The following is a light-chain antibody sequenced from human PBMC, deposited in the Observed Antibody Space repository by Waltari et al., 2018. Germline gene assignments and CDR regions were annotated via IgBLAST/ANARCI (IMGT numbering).Light chain of an antibody. V-gene: IGKV4-1*01. J-gene: IGKJ4*01. Sequence: DIVMTQSPDSLAVSLGERATIDCKSSQSILYSSNNKNYLAWYQRKPGQPPKLLIYWASTRESGVPDRFSGSGSGTDFTLTIGSLQAEDVAVYYCQQYYSTPPSFGGGTKVEIK. CDR2: WAS. CDR1: QSILYSSNNKNY. CDR3: QQYYSTPPS.